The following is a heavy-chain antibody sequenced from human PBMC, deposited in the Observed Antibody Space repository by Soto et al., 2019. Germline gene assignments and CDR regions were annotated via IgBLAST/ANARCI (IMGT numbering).Heavy chain of an antibody. D-gene: IGHD3-10*01. V-gene: IGHV3-30*18. CDR3: AKEWSLTRPYEPMDV. CDR1: GFTFSSYG. CDR2: ISYDGSNK. J-gene: IGHJ6*02. Sequence: GGSLRLSCAASGFTFSSYGMHWVRQAPGKGLEWVAVISYDGSNKYYADSVKGRFTISRDNSKNTLYLQMNSLRAEDTAVYYCAKEWSLTRPYEPMDVWGQGITVTVS.